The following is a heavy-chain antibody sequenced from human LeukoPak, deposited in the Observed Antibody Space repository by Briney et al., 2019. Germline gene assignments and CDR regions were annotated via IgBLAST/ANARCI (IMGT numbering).Heavy chain of an antibody. V-gene: IGHV5-51*01. Sequence: GESLKISCKGSGYSFTSYCIGWVRQMPGKGLEWMGIIYPGDSDTRYSPSFQGQVTISADKSISTAYLQWSSLKASDSAMYYCANFYGDKDSDFAYWGQGTLVTVSS. CDR3: ANFYGDKDSDFAY. CDR1: GYSFTSYC. J-gene: IGHJ4*02. CDR2: IYPGDSDT. D-gene: IGHD4-23*01.